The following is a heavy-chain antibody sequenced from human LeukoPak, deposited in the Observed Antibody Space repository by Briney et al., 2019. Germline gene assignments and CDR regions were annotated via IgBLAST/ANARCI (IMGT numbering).Heavy chain of an antibody. V-gene: IGHV3-9*01. CDR3: AKDKYGSGLYGMDV. D-gene: IGHD3-10*01. CDR1: GFTFDDYA. CDR2: ISWNSGSI. J-gene: IGHJ6*02. Sequence: GGSLRLSCAASGFTFDDYAMHWVRQAPGKGLERVSGISWNSGSIGYADSVKGRFTISRDNAKNSLYLQMNSLRAEDTALYYCAKDKYGSGLYGMDVWGQGTTVTVSS.